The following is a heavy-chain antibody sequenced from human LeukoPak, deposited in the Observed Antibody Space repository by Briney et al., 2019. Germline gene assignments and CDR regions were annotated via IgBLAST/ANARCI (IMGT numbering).Heavy chain of an antibody. CDR1: GFSLSTSGMR. D-gene: IGHD6-13*01. V-gene: IGHV2-70*04. CDR3: AREQQLVGGWFDP. Sequence: SGPTMVNPTQTLTLTCTFSGFSLSTSGMRVSWIRHPPGKALVWLARIDWDDDKFYSTSLKTRLTISKDTSKNQVVLTMTNMDPVDTATYYCAREQQLVGGWFDPWGQGTLVTVSS. CDR2: IDWDDDK. J-gene: IGHJ5*02.